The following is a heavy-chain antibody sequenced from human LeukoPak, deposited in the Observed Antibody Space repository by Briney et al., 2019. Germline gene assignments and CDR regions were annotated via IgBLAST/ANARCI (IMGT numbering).Heavy chain of an antibody. CDR2: ISGSGGST. V-gene: IGHV3-23*01. Sequence: GGTLRLSCAASGFTFSSYGMSWVRQAPGKGLEWVSAISGSGGSTYYADSVKGRFTISRDNSKNTLYLQMNSLRAEDTAVYYCAKSEDDYVWGSYRPPFDYWGQGTLSPSPQ. CDR3: AKSEDDYVWGSYRPPFDY. CDR1: GFTFSSYG. J-gene: IGHJ4*02. D-gene: IGHD3-16*02.